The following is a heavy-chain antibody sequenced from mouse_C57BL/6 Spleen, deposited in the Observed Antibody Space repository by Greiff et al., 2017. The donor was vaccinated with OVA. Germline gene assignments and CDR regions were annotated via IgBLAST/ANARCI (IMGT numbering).Heavy chain of an antibody. J-gene: IGHJ3*01. D-gene: IGHD1-1*02. CDR1: GYTFTSYW. CDR3: ARGSLETGSWLAY. CDR2: IDPSDSYT. Sequence: QVQLQQPGAELVKPGASVKLSCKASGYTFTSYWMQWVKQRPGQGLEWIGEIDPSDSYTNYNQKFKGKATLTVDTSSSTAYMQLSSLTSEDSAVYYCARGSLETGSWLAYWGQGTLVTVSA. V-gene: IGHV1-50*01.